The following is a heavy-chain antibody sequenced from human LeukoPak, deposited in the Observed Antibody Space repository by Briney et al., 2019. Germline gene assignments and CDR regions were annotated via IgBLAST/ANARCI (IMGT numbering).Heavy chain of an antibody. V-gene: IGHV3-30-3*01. Sequence: PGGSLRLSCAAPGFTFSSYAMHWVRQAPGKGLEWVAVISYDGSNKYYADSVKGRFTISRDNSKNTLYLQMNSLRAEDTAVYYCARVVSCSWDFDYWGQGTLVTVSS. CDR1: GFTFSSYA. CDR2: ISYDGSNK. J-gene: IGHJ4*02. CDR3: ARVVSCSWDFDY. D-gene: IGHD6-13*01.